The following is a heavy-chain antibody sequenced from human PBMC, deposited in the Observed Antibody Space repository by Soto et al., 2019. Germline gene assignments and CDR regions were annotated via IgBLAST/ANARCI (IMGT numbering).Heavy chain of an antibody. V-gene: IGHV4-34*01. Sequence: SETLSLTCAVYGGSFSGYYWSWIRQPPGKGLEWIGEINHSGSTNYNPSLKSRVTISVDTSKSQFSLKLSSVTAADTAVYYCARVANPLPPRSNSPGYSGYRNWFDPWGQGTLVTVSS. CDR2: INHSGST. CDR3: ARVANPLPPRSNSPGYSGYRNWFDP. CDR1: GGSFSGYY. J-gene: IGHJ5*02. D-gene: IGHD5-12*01.